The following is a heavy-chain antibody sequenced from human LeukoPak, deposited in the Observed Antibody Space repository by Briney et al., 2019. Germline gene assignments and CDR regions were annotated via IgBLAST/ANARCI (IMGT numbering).Heavy chain of an antibody. J-gene: IGHJ4*02. CDR3: ARVGSGWYDFDY. V-gene: IGHV3-53*04. CDR2: IYSGSSST. Sequence: SGGSLRLSCAASGFTVSSNYMSWVRQAPGKGLEWVSVIYSGSSSTYYTDSVKGRFTISRHNSKNTLYLQMNSLRAEDTAVCYCARVGSGWYDFDYWGQGTLVTVSS. CDR1: GFTVSSNY. D-gene: IGHD6-19*01.